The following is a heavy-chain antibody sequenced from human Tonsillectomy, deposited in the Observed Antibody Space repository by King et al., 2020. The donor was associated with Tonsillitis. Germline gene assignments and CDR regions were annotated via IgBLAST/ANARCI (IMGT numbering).Heavy chain of an antibody. D-gene: IGHD6-13*01. CDR3: AKKQGSSWYYFDY. CDR2: IRYDGSNK. V-gene: IGHV3-30*02. CDR1: GFTFSGYG. J-gene: IGHJ4*02. Sequence: VQLVESGGGVVQPGGSLRLSCAASGFTFSGYGMHWVRQAPGKGLEWVAFIRYDGSNKYYADSVKGRFTISRDNSKNTLYLQMNSLRAEDTAVYYCAKKQGSSWYYFDYWGQGTLVTVSS.